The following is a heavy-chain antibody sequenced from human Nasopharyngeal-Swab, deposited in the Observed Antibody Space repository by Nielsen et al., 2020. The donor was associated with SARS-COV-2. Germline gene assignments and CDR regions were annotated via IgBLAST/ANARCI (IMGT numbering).Heavy chain of an antibody. D-gene: IGHD3-3*01. CDR3: ARGITWSNDF. V-gene: IGHV3-74*01. Sequence: GESLKISCAASGFTFSTYWMHWVRQPPGKGLLWVSRINTDGTTTDYADSVKGRFTISRDNAKNTLFLQMNSLRAEDTAVYYCARGITWSNDFRGQGTLVTVSS. CDR1: GFTFSTYW. CDR2: INTDGTTT. J-gene: IGHJ4*02.